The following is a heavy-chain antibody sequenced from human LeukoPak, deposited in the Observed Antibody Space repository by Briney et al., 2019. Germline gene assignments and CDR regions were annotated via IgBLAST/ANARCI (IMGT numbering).Heavy chain of an antibody. Sequence: ASVKVSCKASGYTFTSYYMHWVRQAPGQGLEWMGWINPNSGGTNYAQKFQGRVTMTRDTSISTAYMELSRLRSDDTAVYYCARGGIAAAGYDPDYWGQGTLVTVSS. CDR1: GYTFTSYY. D-gene: IGHD6-13*01. V-gene: IGHV1-2*02. CDR2: INPNSGGT. J-gene: IGHJ4*02. CDR3: ARGGIAAAGYDPDY.